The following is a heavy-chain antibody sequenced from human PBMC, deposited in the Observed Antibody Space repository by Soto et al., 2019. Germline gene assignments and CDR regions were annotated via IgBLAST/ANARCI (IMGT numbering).Heavy chain of an antibody. CDR3: VRDGSKTLRDWFDP. CDR2: VYATGPT. J-gene: IGHJ5*02. CDR1: GGSISKFY. D-gene: IGHD4-17*01. V-gene: IGHV4-4*07. Sequence: QVQLQESGPGLLKASETLSLSCSVSGGSISKFYWSWIRKTAGKGLEWMGRVYATGPTDYNPSLRSRVTMSVDISKKTFSLRLTSVTAADTGVYYCVRDGSKTLRDWFDPWGQGKLVTVSS.